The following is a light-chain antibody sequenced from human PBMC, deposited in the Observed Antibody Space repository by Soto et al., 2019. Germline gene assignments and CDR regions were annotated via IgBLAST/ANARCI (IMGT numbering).Light chain of an antibody. V-gene: IGKV1-5*03. J-gene: IGKJ1*01. CDR1: QSISSW. Sequence: DIQMTQSPSTLSASVGDRVTITCRASQSISSWLAWYQQKPGKAPKLLIYKASSLESGVPSRFSGSVSGTEFTLTSSSLQPYDFATYYCQQYNSYSAWTFGQGTKVDIK. CDR3: QQYNSYSAWT. CDR2: KAS.